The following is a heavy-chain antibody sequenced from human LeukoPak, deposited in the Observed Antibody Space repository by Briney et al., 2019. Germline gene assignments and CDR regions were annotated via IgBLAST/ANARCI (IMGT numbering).Heavy chain of an antibody. J-gene: IGHJ6*03. Sequence: ASVKVSCKASGYTFTGFYIHWVRQAPGQGLEWMGWINPNSGGTNYAQKFQGRVTMTRDTSISTAYMELSRLRSDDTAVYYCARRAGYCSSTSCYAPLYYYYYMDVWGKGTTVTISS. V-gene: IGHV1-2*02. D-gene: IGHD2-2*01. CDR2: INPNSGGT. CDR1: GYTFTGFY. CDR3: ARRAGYCSSTSCYAPLYYYYYMDV.